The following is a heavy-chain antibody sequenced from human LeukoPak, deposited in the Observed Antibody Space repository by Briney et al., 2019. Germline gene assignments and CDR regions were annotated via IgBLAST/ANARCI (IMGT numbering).Heavy chain of an antibody. CDR2: IYTSGST. J-gene: IGHJ5*02. V-gene: IGHV4-61*02. Sequence: KASETLSLTCTVSGGSISSGSYYWSWIRQPAGKGLEWIGRIYTSGSTNYNPSLKSRVTISVDTSKNQFSLKLSSVTAADTAVYYCARAKPEAYYDFWSGYYTGGNWFDPWGQGTLVTVSS. D-gene: IGHD3-3*01. CDR1: GGSISSGSYY. CDR3: ARAKPEAYYDFWSGYYTGGNWFDP.